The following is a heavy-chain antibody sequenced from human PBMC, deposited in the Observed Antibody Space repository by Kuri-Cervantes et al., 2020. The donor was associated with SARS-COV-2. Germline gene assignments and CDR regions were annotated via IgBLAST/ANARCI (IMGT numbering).Heavy chain of an antibody. J-gene: IGHJ3*02. CDR2: TRYDGNNQ. CDR3: ARESGVDWGSDAFDI. D-gene: IGHD7-27*01. Sequence: GGSLRLSCAASGFTFKTYGMHWVRQAPGKGLGWVAFTRYDGNNQYYGDSVKGRFSISRDNSKNTLYLQMNSLRAEDTAVYYCARESGVDWGSDAFDIWGQGTMVTVSS. CDR1: GFTFKTYG. V-gene: IGHV3-30*02.